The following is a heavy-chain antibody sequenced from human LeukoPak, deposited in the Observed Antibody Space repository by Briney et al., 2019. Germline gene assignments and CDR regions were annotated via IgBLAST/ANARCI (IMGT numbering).Heavy chain of an antibody. D-gene: IGHD6-13*01. CDR2: IYSGGSR. J-gene: IGHJ6*03. Sequence: GGSLRLSCAASGFTVSSNYMSWVRQAPGKGLEWVSVIYSGGSRYYADSVKGRFTISRDNSKNTLYLQMNSLRAEDTAVYYCARERPGIAAAGYMDVWGKGTTVTVSS. CDR3: ARERPGIAAAGYMDV. V-gene: IGHV3-66*01. CDR1: GFTVSSNY.